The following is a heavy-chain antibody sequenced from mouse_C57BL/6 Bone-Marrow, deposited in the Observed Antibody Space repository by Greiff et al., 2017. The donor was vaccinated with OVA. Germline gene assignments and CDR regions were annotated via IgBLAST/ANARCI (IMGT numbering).Heavy chain of an antibody. CDR2: SRNKANDYTT. CDR1: GFTFSDFY. CDR3: ARDGDYYGSSPWYFDV. J-gene: IGHJ1*03. D-gene: IGHD1-1*01. Sequence: DVKLVESGGGLVQSGRSLRLSCATSGFTFSDFYMEWVRQAPGKGLEWIAASRNKANDYTTEYSASVKGRFIVSRDTSQSILYLQMNALRAEDTAIYYCARDGDYYGSSPWYFDVWGTGTTVTVSS. V-gene: IGHV7-1*01.